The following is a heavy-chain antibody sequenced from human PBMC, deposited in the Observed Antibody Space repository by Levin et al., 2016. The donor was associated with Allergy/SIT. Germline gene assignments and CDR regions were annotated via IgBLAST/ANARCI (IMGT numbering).Heavy chain of an antibody. CDR2: IWYDGSNK. D-gene: IGHD2-2*01. CDR3: AREVVPAAMPHED. J-gene: IGHJ4*02. CDR1: GFTFSSYG. V-gene: IGHV3-33*01. Sequence: GGSLRLSCAASGFTFSSYGMHWVRQAPGKGLEWVAVIWYDGSNKYYADSVKGRFTISRDNSKNTLYLQMNSLRAEDTAVYYCAREVVPAAMPHEDWGQGTLVTVSS.